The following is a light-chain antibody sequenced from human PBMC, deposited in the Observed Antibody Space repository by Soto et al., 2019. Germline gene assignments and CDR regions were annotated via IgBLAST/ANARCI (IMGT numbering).Light chain of an antibody. V-gene: IGLV2-11*01. J-gene: IGLJ2*01. CDR2: DVS. CDR1: SSDVGGYNY. Sequence: QSALTQPRSVSESPGQSVTISCTGTSSDVGGYNYVSWYQQHPGKAPKLMIYDVSQRPSGVPDRFSGSKSGNTASLTISGLQAEDEADYYCCSYAGSHFLFGGGTKLTVL. CDR3: CSYAGSHFL.